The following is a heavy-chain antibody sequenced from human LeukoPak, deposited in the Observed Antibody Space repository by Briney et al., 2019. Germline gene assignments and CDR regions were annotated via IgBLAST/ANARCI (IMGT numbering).Heavy chain of an antibody. CDR3: ARGPRIAAAGRRGWFDP. J-gene: IGHJ5*02. Sequence: GGSLRLSCAASGFTFSSYWMSWVRQAPGKGLEWVANIKQDGSEKYYVDSVKGRFTISRDNAKNSLYLQMNGLRAEDTAVYYCARGPRIAAAGRRGWFDPWGQGTLVTVSS. CDR2: IKQDGSEK. D-gene: IGHD6-13*01. CDR1: GFTFSSYW. V-gene: IGHV3-7*01.